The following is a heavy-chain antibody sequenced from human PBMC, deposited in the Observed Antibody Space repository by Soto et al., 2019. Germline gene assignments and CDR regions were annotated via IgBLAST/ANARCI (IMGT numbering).Heavy chain of an antibody. V-gene: IGHV3-30*18. CDR1: GFTLTKYG. CDR3: VKDSFSNYSPYYYYAMDV. D-gene: IGHD4-4*01. J-gene: IGHJ6*02. Sequence: PGGSLRLSCEVSGFTLTKYGMHWVRQAPGKGLEWVAVISYDGNKEYFADSVKGRFTISRDNARNKLYLQMNSLRGDDTAVYYCVKDSFSNYSPYYYYAMDVWGQGTTVTVSS. CDR2: ISYDGNKE.